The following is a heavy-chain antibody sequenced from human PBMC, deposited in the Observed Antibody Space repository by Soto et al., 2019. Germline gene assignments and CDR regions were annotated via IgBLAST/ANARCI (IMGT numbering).Heavy chain of an antibody. V-gene: IGHV3-64D*06. Sequence: GGSLRLSCSASGFTFSSYAMHWVRQAPGKGLEYVSAISSNGGSTYYADSVKGRFTISRDNSKNTLYLQMSSLRAEDTAVYYCVKEGMVYAIRYFDYWGQGTLVTVS. D-gene: IGHD2-8*01. CDR3: VKEGMVYAIRYFDY. CDR1: GFTFSSYA. CDR2: ISSNGGST. J-gene: IGHJ4*02.